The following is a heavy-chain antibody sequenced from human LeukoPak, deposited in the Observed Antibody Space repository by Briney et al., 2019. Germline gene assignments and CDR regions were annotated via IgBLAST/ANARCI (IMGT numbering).Heavy chain of an antibody. V-gene: IGHV3-21*01. J-gene: IGHJ3*02. CDR2: ISSSSSYI. D-gene: IGHD1-26*01. CDR1: GFTFSSYS. Sequence: GGSLRLSCAASGFTFSSYSMNWVRQAPGKGLEWVSSISSSSSYIYYADSVKGRFTISRDNAKNSLYLQMNSLRAEDTAVYYCARDSRVGATLDAIDIWGQGTMVTVSS. CDR3: ARDSRVGATLDAIDI.